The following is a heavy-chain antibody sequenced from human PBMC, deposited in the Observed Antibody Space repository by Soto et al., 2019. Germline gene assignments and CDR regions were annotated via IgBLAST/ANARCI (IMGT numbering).Heavy chain of an antibody. CDR1: GGTFSSYS. D-gene: IGHD3-16*01. J-gene: IGHJ4*02. CDR2: IIPIFGTA. Sequence: QVQLVQSGAEVKKPGSSVKVSCKASGGTFSSYSINWVRQAPGQGLEWMGEIIPIFGTANYAQKFQGRVTIAADECTSTAYMERSSLGAEDAAVYYCARGGGRPSGGIDYWGQGTLVTVSS. V-gene: IGHV1-69*01. CDR3: ARGGGRPSGGIDY.